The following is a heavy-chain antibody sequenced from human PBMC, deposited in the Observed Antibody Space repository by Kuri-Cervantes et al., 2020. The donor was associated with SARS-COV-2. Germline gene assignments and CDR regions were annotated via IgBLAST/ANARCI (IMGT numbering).Heavy chain of an antibody. V-gene: IGHV4-59*01. J-gene: IGHJ3*02. D-gene: IGHD3-22*01. CDR2: IYYSGRT. Sequence: SETLSLTCTVSGGSISSYYWSWIRQPPGKGLEWVGYIYYSGRTNYHPSIKSRVTISVDTSKKQFSLKLSSVTAADTAVYYCARDPAYYDSSGYFSGACGIWGHGTMVTVSS. CDR1: GGSISSYY. CDR3: ARDPAYYDSSGYFSGACGI.